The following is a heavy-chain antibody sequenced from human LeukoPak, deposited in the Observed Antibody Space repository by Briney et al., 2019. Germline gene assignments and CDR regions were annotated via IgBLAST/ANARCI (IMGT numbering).Heavy chain of an antibody. CDR1: GLTFSSYA. Sequence: GGSLRLSCAASGLTFSSYAMSWVRQAPGKGLEWVSAISGSGGSTYYADSVKGRFTISRDNSKNTLYLQMNSLRAEDTAVYYCAKGSTRDCGGDCVTDYWGQGTLVTVSS. CDR2: ISGSGGST. CDR3: AKGSTRDCGGDCVTDY. D-gene: IGHD2-21*02. J-gene: IGHJ4*02. V-gene: IGHV3-23*01.